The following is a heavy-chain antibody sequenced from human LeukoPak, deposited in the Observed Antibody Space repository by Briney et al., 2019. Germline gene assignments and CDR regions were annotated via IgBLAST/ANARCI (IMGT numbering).Heavy chain of an antibody. CDR1: GYTLTELS. Sequence: PGASVKVSCKVSGYTLTELSMHWVRQAPGKGLEWMGGFDPEDDETIYAQKFQGRVTMTEDTPTDTAYMELSSLRSEDTAVYYCATDKPGTVTDAFDIWGQGTMVTVS. CDR2: FDPEDDET. CDR3: ATDKPGTVTDAFDI. J-gene: IGHJ3*02. D-gene: IGHD4-17*01. V-gene: IGHV1-24*01.